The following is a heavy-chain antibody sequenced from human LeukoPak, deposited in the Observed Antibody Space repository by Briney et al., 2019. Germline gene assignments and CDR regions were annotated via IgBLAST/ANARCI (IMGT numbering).Heavy chain of an antibody. CDR2: TYYRSKWYN. V-gene: IGHV6-1*01. D-gene: IGHD3-22*01. CDR3: ARVGYDSSGGHFDY. CDR1: GDGVSSNSAA. J-gene: IGHJ4*02. Sequence: SQTLSLTCAISGDGVSSNSAAWNWIRQSPSRGLEWLGRTYYRSKWYNDYAVSVKSRITINPDTSKNQFSLQLNSVTPEDTAVYYCARVGYDSSGGHFDYWGQGTLVTVSS.